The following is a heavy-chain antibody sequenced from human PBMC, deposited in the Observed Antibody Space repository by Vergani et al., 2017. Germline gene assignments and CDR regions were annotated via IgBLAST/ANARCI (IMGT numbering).Heavy chain of an antibody. CDR1: GFTFDDYT. V-gene: IGHV3-43*01. CDR2: ISWDGGST. Sequence: EVQLLESGGGLVQPGGSLRLSCAASGFTFDDYTMHWVRQAPGKGLEWVSLISWDGGSTYYADSVKGRFTISRDNSKNSLYLQMNSLRTEDTALYYCAKEEGGTMVRGVMDYYGMDVWGQGTTVTVSS. CDR3: AKEEGGTMVRGVMDYYGMDV. D-gene: IGHD3-10*01. J-gene: IGHJ6*02.